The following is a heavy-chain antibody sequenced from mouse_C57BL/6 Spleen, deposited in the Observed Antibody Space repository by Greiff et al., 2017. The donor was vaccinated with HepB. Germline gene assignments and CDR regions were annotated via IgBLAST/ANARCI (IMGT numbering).Heavy chain of an antibody. D-gene: IGHD3-2*02. Sequence: VQLQQSGPELVKPGASVKISCKASGYAFSSSWMNWVKQRPGKGLEWIGRIYPGDGDTNYNGKFKGKATLTADKSSSTAYMQLSSLTSEDSAVYFCARNAAQGYYYAMDYWGQGTSVTVSS. CDR3: ARNAAQGYYYAMDY. CDR2: IYPGDGDT. CDR1: GYAFSSSW. J-gene: IGHJ4*01. V-gene: IGHV1-82*01.